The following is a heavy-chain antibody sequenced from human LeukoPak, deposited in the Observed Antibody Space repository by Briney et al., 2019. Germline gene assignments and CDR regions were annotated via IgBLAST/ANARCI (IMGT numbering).Heavy chain of an antibody. V-gene: IGHV1-69*13. J-gene: IGHJ3*02. Sequence: SVKVSRKASGGTFSSYAISWVRQAPGQGLEWMGGIIPIFGTANYAQKFQGRVTITADESTSTAYMGLSSLRSEDTAVYYCARAGWEWELLAAFDIWGQGTIVTVSS. CDR1: GGTFSSYA. CDR2: IIPIFGTA. D-gene: IGHD1-26*01. CDR3: ARAGWEWELLAAFDI.